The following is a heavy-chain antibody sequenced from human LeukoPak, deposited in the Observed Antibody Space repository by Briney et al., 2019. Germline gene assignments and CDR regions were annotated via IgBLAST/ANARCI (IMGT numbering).Heavy chain of an antibody. D-gene: IGHD2-2*02. CDR1: GGSFSGHY. Sequence: SETLSLMHALYGGSFSGHYWRWTRQPPGEGREWMVEIKQWGSHNHNPPLKTRVTISVDTSKTQCSLKLSSVTAADPAVSHCARGPRAVVVPAAIPRGINTENYYYYYGMDVWGQGTTVTVSS. J-gene: IGHJ6*02. CDR2: IKQWGSH. CDR3: ARGPRAVVVPAAIPRGINTENYYYYYGMDV. V-gene: IGHV4-34*01.